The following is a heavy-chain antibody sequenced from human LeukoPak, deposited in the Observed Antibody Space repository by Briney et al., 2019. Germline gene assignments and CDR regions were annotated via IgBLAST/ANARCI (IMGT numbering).Heavy chain of an antibody. D-gene: IGHD2-2*02. Sequence: PSETLSLTCTVSGGSISSGGYYWSWFRQHPGKGLEWIGYIYYSGSTYSNPSLKSRVTISVDTSKNQFSLNLSSVAAADTAVYYCARYCSSTNCYKGGFDPWGQGTLVTVSS. CDR3: ARYCSSTNCYKGGFDP. CDR2: IYYSGST. V-gene: IGHV4-31*03. J-gene: IGHJ5*02. CDR1: GGSISSGGYY.